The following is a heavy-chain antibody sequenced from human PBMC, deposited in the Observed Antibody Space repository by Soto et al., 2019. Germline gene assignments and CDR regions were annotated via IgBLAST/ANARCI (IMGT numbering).Heavy chain of an antibody. D-gene: IGHD2-2*01. CDR1: GFTFSSYA. CDR2: ISAGGIST. V-gene: IGHV3-23*01. J-gene: IGHJ4*02. CDR3: AKDDTYCSSASCFVAN. Sequence: GGSLRLSCAASGFTFSSYAMSWVRRAPLKGLEWVSFISAGGISTFYADSVKGRFSVFRDNSKNTLFLQMNSLRADDTAVYYCAKDDTYCSSASCFVANWGQGTRVTVSS.